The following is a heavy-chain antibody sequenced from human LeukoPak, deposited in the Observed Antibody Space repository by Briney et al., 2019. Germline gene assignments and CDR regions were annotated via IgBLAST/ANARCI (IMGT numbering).Heavy chain of an antibody. CDR1: GFTFSSYG. CDR2: ISYDGSNK. V-gene: IGHV3-30*18. J-gene: IGHJ1*01. CDR3: AKNGLAAAFQH. D-gene: IGHD6-13*01. Sequence: PGRSLRLSCAASGFTFSSYGMHWVRQAPGKGLEWVAVISYDGSNKYYADSVKGRFTISRDNSKNTLYLQMNSLRAEDTAVYYCAKNGLAAAFQHWGQGTLVTVSS.